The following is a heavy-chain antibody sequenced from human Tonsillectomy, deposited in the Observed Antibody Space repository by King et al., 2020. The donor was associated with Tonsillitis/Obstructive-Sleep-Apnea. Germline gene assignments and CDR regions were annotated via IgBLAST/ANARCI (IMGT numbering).Heavy chain of an antibody. D-gene: IGHD6-19*01. CDR2: IYSIGTT. CDR3: ASAVAEYYYHYMDV. V-gene: IGHV3-53*01. J-gene: IGHJ6*03. CDR1: GFTVSSNY. Sequence: VQLVESGGGLIQPGGSLRLSCAASGFTVSSNYMNWVRQAPGKGLEWVSVIYSIGTTFYADSVKGRFTISRDNSKNTLYLQMNSLRAEDTAVYYCASAVAEYYYHYMDVWGKGTTVTVSS.